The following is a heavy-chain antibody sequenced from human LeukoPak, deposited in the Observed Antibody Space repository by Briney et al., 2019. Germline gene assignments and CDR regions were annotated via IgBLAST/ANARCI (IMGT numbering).Heavy chain of an antibody. D-gene: IGHD3-22*01. Sequence: SETLSLTCTVSGGSISIDNYYWAWLRQPPGKGLEWIGTFYYRATVFNSGSTYYNPSLKSRVTISLDTSNNQSSLRLSSVTAADTAVYYCSRGGGSDSSPRINAFDIWGQGTMLTVSS. CDR3: SRGGGSDSSPRINAFDI. CDR2: FYYRATVFNSGST. V-gene: IGHV4-39*07. CDR1: GGSISIDNYY. J-gene: IGHJ3*02.